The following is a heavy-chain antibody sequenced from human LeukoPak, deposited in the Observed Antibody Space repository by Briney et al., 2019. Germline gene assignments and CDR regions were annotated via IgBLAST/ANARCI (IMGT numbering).Heavy chain of an antibody. CDR1: GGSISSYY. CDR2: IYYSGST. J-gene: IGHJ4*02. D-gene: IGHD3-9*01. CDR3: ARSKDILTGYCFDY. Sequence: PSETLSLTCTVSGGSISSYYWSWNRQPPGKGLEWIGYIYYSGSTNYNPSLKSRVTISVDTSKKQFSLKLSSVTAADTAVYYCARSKDILTGYCFDYWGQGTLVTVSS. V-gene: IGHV4-59*01.